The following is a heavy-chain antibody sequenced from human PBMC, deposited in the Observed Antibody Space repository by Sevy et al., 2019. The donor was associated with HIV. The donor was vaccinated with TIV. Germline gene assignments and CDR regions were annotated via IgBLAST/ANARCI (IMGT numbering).Heavy chain of an antibody. J-gene: IGHJ4*02. Sequence: GGSLRLSCMTSGFTFTRYTMTWVRQAPGKGLEWVSTFCFGDGKMYYADSVKGRFTFSRDISKNPVYLQMNSLRADDTAVYYCAREGCTKPHDYWGQGTLVTVSS. D-gene: IGHD2-8*01. V-gene: IGHV3-23*01. CDR3: AREGCTKPHDY. CDR1: GFTFTRYT. CDR2: FCFGDGKM.